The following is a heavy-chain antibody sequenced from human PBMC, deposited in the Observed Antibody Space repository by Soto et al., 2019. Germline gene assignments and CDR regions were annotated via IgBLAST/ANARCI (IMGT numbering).Heavy chain of an antibody. CDR2: IKQDGSGE. CDR3: ARDRGPPSYVYYGMDV. V-gene: IGHV3-7*01. J-gene: IGHJ6*02. Sequence: GESLKISCAASGFTFSTYWMSWVRQAPGKGLEWVGNIKQDGSGENYVDSVKGRFTISRDNANHSLYLQMNSLRAEDTAVYYCARDRGPPSYVYYGMDVWGQGTTVTVSS. D-gene: IGHD3-10*01. CDR1: GFTFSTYW.